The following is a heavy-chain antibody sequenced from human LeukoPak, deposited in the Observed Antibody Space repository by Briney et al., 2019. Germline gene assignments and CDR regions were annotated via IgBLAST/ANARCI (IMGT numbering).Heavy chain of an antibody. CDR2: MKQDGSVV. CDR3: AKWDIYSGFYYIDS. J-gene: IGHJ4*02. V-gene: IGHV3-7*01. CDR1: GFSISNFW. Sequence: GGSLRLSCAASGFSISNFWMTWVRQSPGKGLEWVANMKQDGSVVRYVDSVKGRFTISRDNSKNSLYLQMTSLRAEDTATYYCAKWDIYSGFYYIDSWGQGTLATVSP. D-gene: IGHD5-12*01.